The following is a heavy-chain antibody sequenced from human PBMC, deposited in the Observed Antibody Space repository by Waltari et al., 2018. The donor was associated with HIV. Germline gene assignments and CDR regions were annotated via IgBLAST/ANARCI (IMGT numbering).Heavy chain of an antibody. CDR2: INTHNGDT. J-gene: IGHJ5*02. CDR1: GYDFLTSG. V-gene: IGHV1-18*01. D-gene: IGHD1-26*01. CDR3: ARGTYLDL. Sequence: QGRLVQSGGDVRNPGASVKVSCKASGYDFLTSGINWVRQARGQGLEWLGWINTHNGDTNYAQHFQDRVRVTIDTSTKTAYMELLSLTYDDTAIYFCARGTYLDLWGQGTLISV.